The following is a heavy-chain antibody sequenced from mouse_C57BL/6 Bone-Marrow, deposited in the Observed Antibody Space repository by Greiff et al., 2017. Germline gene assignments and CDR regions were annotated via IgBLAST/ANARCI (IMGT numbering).Heavy chain of an antibody. Sequence: VQLQQSGAELVRPGASVTLSCKASGYTFTDYEMHWVKQTPVHGLEWIGAIDPETGGTAYNQKFKGKAILTADKSSSTAYMDLRSLTSEDSAVHYCTRVTSGYWGQGTTLTVSS. CDR1: GYTFTDYE. V-gene: IGHV1-15*01. J-gene: IGHJ2*01. CDR3: TRVTSGY. D-gene: IGHD2-12*01. CDR2: IDPETGGT.